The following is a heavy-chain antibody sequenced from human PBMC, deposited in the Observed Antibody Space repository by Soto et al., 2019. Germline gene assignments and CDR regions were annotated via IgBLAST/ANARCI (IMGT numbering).Heavy chain of an antibody. J-gene: IGHJ3*02. CDR2: ISSSGSTI. CDR3: ARSFYGGNSGAFDI. Sequence: EVQLVESGGGLVQPGGSLRLSCAASGFTFSSYEMNWVRQAPGKGLEWVSYISSSGSTIYYADSVKGRFTISRDNAKNSLYLQMNSLRAEDTAVYYCARSFYGGNSGAFDIWGQGTMVTVS. CDR1: GFTFSSYE. D-gene: IGHD4-17*01. V-gene: IGHV3-48*03.